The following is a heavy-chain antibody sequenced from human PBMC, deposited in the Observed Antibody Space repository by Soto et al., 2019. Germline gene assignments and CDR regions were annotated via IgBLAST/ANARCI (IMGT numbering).Heavy chain of an antibody. CDR3: ARCGEGPENWFDP. J-gene: IGHJ5*02. V-gene: IGHV4-59*01. CDR2: IYYSGST. D-gene: IGHD4-17*01. Sequence: SETLSLTCTVSGGSISSYYWSWIRQPPGKGLEWIGYIYYSGSTNYNPSLKSRVTISVDTSKNQFSLKLSSVTAADTAVYYCARCGEGPENWFDPWGQGTLVTVSS. CDR1: GGSISSYY.